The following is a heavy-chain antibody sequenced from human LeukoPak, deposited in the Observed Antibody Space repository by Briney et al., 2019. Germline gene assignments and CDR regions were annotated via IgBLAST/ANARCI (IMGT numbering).Heavy chain of an antibody. D-gene: IGHD6-13*01. Sequence: GGSLRLSCAASGFTFSSYAMHWVRQAPGKGLEWVAVISYDGSNKYYADSVKGRFTISRDNSKNTLYLQMNSLRAEDTAVYYCARQSSWYGGVDYWGQGTLVTVSS. V-gene: IGHV3-30-3*01. CDR3: ARQSSWYGGVDY. CDR2: ISYDGSNK. CDR1: GFTFSSYA. J-gene: IGHJ4*02.